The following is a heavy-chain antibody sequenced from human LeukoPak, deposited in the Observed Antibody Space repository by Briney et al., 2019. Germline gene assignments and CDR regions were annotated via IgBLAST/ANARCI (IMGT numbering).Heavy chain of an antibody. CDR3: ARDRGFGSGSHTTFDY. Sequence: GSLRLSCAASGFTCGSYWMSWVRQAPGKGLEWVANIKQDGSEEYYVDSVKGRFTISRDNAKSSLSLQMNSLRAEDTAVYYCARDRGFGSGSHTTFDYWGQGTLVTVSS. J-gene: IGHJ4*02. CDR1: GFTCGSYW. D-gene: IGHD3-10*01. CDR2: IKQDGSEE. V-gene: IGHV3-7*05.